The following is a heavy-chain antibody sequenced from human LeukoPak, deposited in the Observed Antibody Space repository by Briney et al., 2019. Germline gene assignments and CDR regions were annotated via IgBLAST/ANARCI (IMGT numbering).Heavy chain of an antibody. CDR2: ISAYNGNT. D-gene: IGHD2-2*01. V-gene: IGHV1-18*01. CDR1: GYTFTSYG. Sequence: ASVKVSCKASGYTFTSYGISWVRQAPGQGLEWMGWISAYNGNTNYAQKLQGRVTITTDESTSTAYMELSSPRSEDTAVYYCARVGVGDIVVVPAALGAFDIWGQGTMVTVSS. J-gene: IGHJ3*02. CDR3: ARVGVGDIVVVPAALGAFDI.